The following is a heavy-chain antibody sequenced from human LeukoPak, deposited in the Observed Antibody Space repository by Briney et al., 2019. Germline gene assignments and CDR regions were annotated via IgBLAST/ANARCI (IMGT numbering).Heavy chain of an antibody. V-gene: IGHV1-2*02. Sequence: VSVKVSCKASGYTFTGYYMHWVRQAPGQGLEWMGWINPSSGGTNYAQKFQGRVTMTRDTSISTAYMELSRLRYDDTAVYYCAREGREFGPHKLAGFDYWGQGTLVTVSS. CDR2: INPSSGGT. CDR3: AREGREFGPHKLAGFDY. J-gene: IGHJ4*02. D-gene: IGHD1-1*01. CDR1: GYTFTGYY.